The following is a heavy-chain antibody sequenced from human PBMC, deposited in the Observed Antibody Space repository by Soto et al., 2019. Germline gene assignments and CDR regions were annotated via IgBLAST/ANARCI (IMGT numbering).Heavy chain of an antibody. CDR1: GFTFSESY. J-gene: IGHJ3*02. CDR3: ARNIGGARGFDI. Sequence: QVQLVESGGGLVKPGGSLRLSCAASGFTFSESYMSWIRQAPGRGLECVSYISDSSSYTIYADSVKGRFTISRDNAKNSLYLQMSSLRAEDTAVYYCARNIGGARGFDIWGQGTIVTVSS. V-gene: IGHV3-11*06. D-gene: IGHD2-21*01. CDR2: ISDSSSYT.